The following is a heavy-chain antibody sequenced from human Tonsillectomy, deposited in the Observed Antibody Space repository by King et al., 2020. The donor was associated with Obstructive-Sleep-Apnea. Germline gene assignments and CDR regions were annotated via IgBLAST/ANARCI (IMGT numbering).Heavy chain of an antibody. CDR3: ASGVRYFDWLFYTKHDY. Sequence: QLVQSGGGLVQPGGSLRLSCAASGFIVSSNYMSWVRQAPGKGLEWVSVIYSGGSTYYADSVKDRFTISRYNSKNTMFLQMNSLRAEDTAVYYCASGVRYFDWLFYTKHDYWGQGTLVTVSS. V-gene: IGHV3-66*01. D-gene: IGHD3-9*01. CDR1: GFIVSSNY. CDR2: IYSGGST. J-gene: IGHJ4*02.